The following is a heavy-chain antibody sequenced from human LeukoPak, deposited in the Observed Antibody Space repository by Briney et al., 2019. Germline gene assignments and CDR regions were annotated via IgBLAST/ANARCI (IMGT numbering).Heavy chain of an antibody. J-gene: IGHJ4*02. D-gene: IGHD5-18*01. CDR2: INHSGST. Sequence: SETLSLTCAVYGGSFSGYYWSWIRQPPGKGLEWIGEINHSGSTNYNPSLKSRVTISVDTSKNQFSLKLSSVTAADTAVYYCARGRLFGYSYAHVFDYWAQGTLVTVPS. V-gene: IGHV4-34*01. CDR1: GGSFSGYY. CDR3: ARGRLFGYSYAHVFDY.